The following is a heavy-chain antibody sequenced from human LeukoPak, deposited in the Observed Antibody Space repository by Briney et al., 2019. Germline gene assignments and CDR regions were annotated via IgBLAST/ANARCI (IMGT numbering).Heavy chain of an antibody. CDR2: IFGSGGST. Sequence: PGGSLRLSCAASGFTFSSYAMYWVRQAPGKGLEWVSGIFGSGGSTHYADSVKGRFTISRDNSKYTVYLQMNSLRAEDTAVYYCAKTTTGYSSGRFPGWPVDYWGQGTLVTVSS. D-gene: IGHD6-19*01. CDR3: AKTTTGYSSGRFPGWPVDY. CDR1: GFTFSSYA. J-gene: IGHJ4*02. V-gene: IGHV3-23*01.